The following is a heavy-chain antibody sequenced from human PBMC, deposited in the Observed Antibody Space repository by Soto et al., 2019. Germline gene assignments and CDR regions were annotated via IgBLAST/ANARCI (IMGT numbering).Heavy chain of an antibody. D-gene: IGHD2-21*02. Sequence: QVQLVESGGGVVQPGRSLGLSCAASGFTFSSYGMHWVRQAPGKGLEWVAVISYDGSNKYYADSEKGRFTISRDNSKNTLYLQMNSLRAEDTAVYYCAKDSTVVVTAIGSWYFDLWGRGTLVTVSS. V-gene: IGHV3-30*18. CDR2: ISYDGSNK. CDR1: GFTFSSYG. CDR3: AKDSTVVVTAIGSWYFDL. J-gene: IGHJ2*01.